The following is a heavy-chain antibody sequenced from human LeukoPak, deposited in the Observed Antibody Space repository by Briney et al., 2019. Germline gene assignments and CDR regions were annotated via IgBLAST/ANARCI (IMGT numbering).Heavy chain of an antibody. J-gene: IGHJ4*02. CDR2: ISSSSSTI. CDR3: VRGDAWFGELLNFDN. V-gene: IGHV3-48*02. Sequence: GGSLRLSCAASGFTFRAYSMNWVRQAPGKGPEWVSHISSSSSTIYYADSVKGRFTISRDNAKNSLYLQMNGLRDEDTAVYYCVRGDAWFGELLNFDNWGQGTLVTVSS. D-gene: IGHD3-10*01. CDR1: GFTFRAYS.